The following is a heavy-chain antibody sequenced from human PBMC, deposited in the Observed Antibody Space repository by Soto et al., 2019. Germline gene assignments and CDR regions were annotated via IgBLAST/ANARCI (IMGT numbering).Heavy chain of an antibody. Sequence: QVQLQESGPGLVKPSQTLSLTCTVSGGSISSGGYYWSWIRQHPGKGLEWIGYIYYSGSTYYNPSLESRFTISVDTSKNQFSLKLRSVTAADTAGYYCASPSVAATPRGYYYGMDVWGQGTTVTVSS. V-gene: IGHV4-31*03. CDR1: GGSISSGGYY. D-gene: IGHD2-15*01. CDR3: ASPSVAATPRGYYYGMDV. J-gene: IGHJ6*02. CDR2: IYYSGST.